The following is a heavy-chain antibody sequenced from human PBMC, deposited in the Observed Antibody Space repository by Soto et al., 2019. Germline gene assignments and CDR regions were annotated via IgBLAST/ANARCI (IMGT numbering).Heavy chain of an antibody. Sequence: PGGSLRLSCAASGFTFSSYSMNWVRQAPGKGLEWVSSISRSSSYIYYADSVKGRFTISRDNAKNSLYLQMNSLRAEDTAVYYCARGDSSSWGDYYYYGMDVWGQGTTVTVSS. V-gene: IGHV3-21*01. CDR3: ARGDSSSWGDYYYYGMDV. CDR2: ISRSSSYI. J-gene: IGHJ6*02. D-gene: IGHD6-13*01. CDR1: GFTFSSYS.